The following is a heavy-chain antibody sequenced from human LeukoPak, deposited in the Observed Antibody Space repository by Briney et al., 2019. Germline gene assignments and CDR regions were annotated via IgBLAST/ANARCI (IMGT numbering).Heavy chain of an antibody. CDR3: TRDSRAIAVAGTKTGVYFDY. CDR1: GFTFSGYA. CDR2: ISGSGSST. D-gene: IGHD6-19*01. V-gene: IGHV3-23*01. J-gene: IGHJ4*02. Sequence: GGSLRLSCAASGFTFSGYAMSWVRQAPGKGLEWVSAISGSGSSTYYADSVKGRFAISRDNSKNTLYLQMNSLRAEDTAVYYCTRDSRAIAVAGTKTGVYFDYWGQGTLVTVPS.